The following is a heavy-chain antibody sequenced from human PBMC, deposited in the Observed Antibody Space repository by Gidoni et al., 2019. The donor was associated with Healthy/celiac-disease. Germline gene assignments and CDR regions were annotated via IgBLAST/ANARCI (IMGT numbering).Heavy chain of an antibody. V-gene: IGHV3-33*01. D-gene: IGHD3-22*01. CDR2: IWDDGSNK. CDR1: GFTFSSYG. Sequence: QVQLVESGGGVVQPGRSLRLSCAPSGFTFSSYGMHWVRQAPGKGLGWVAVIWDDGSNKYEADSVKGRFTISRDNSKNTLYLQMNSLRAEDTAVYYCAREEGPSGSPVDYWGQGTLVTVSS. CDR3: AREEGPSGSPVDY. J-gene: IGHJ4*02.